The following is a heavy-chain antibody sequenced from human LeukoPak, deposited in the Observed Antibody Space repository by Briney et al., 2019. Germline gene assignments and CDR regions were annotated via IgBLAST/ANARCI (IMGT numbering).Heavy chain of an antibody. D-gene: IGHD3-9*01. V-gene: IGHV3-23*01. CDR3: AKDRGITIFEGFDY. J-gene: IGHJ4*02. CDR2: ISVSGVST. Sequence: GGSLRLSCAASGFTVSSNYMSWVRQAPGKGLEWVSAISVSGVSTYYADSVKGRFTISRDNSNNTLYLQMNSLRAEDTAVYYCAKDRGITIFEGFDYWGQGALVTVSS. CDR1: GFTVSSNY.